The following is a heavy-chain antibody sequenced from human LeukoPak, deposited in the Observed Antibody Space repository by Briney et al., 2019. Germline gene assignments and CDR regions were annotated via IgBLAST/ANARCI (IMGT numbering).Heavy chain of an antibody. Sequence: SETLSLTCTVSGGSISSGGYYWSWIRQHPGKGLEWIGYIYYSGSTYYNPSLKSRVTISVDTSKNQFSLKLSSVTAADTAVNYCASQNYYDSPVDYWGQGTLVTVSS. D-gene: IGHD3-22*01. V-gene: IGHV4-31*03. J-gene: IGHJ4*02. CDR2: IYYSGST. CDR1: GGSISSGGYY. CDR3: ASQNYYDSPVDY.